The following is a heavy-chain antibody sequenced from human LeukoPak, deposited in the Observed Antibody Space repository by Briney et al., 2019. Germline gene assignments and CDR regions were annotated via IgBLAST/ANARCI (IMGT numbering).Heavy chain of an antibody. J-gene: IGHJ4*02. D-gene: IGHD4-17*01. CDR2: ITSSGSTI. Sequence: GGSLRLSCATSGFTFNNYNMNWVRQAPGRALEWVSSITSSGSTIYYADSVKGRFTISRHNAKRSLYLQMNSLRAEDTAVYYCARDLGGYGDYGTNFDYWGQGTLVTVSS. CDR1: GFTFNNYN. V-gene: IGHV3-48*04. CDR3: ARDLGGYGDYGTNFDY.